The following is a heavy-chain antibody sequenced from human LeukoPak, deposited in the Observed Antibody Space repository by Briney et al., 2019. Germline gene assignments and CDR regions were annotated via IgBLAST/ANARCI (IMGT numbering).Heavy chain of an antibody. CDR2: INHSGST. CDR1: GGSFSGYY. D-gene: IGHD6-19*01. CDR3: ARGDSGWYFRTDKGNWFDP. J-gene: IGHJ5*02. Sequence: PSETLSLTCAVYGGSFSGYYWSWIRQPPGKGLEWIGEINHSGSTNYNPSLKSRVTISVDTSKNQFSLKLSSVTAADTAVYYCARGDSGWYFRTDKGNWFDPWGQGTLVTVSS. V-gene: IGHV4-34*01.